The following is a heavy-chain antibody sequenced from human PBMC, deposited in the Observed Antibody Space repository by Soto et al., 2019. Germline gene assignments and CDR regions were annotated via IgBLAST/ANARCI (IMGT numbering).Heavy chain of an antibody. V-gene: IGHV1-69*12. CDR1: GGTFSSYS. D-gene: IGHD6-13*01. J-gene: IGHJ6*02. CDR3: AGCRDGYSHQSYYGMDV. CDR2: ILPMFGTT. Sequence: QVQVVQSGADVKKPGSSVRVSCKASGGTFSSYSISWLRQAPGQGLEWMGGILPMFGTTNYAKKFQGRVSITADESTSTVYLELSSLTSDDTGVYYCAGCRDGYSHQSYYGMDVWGPGTTVTVSS.